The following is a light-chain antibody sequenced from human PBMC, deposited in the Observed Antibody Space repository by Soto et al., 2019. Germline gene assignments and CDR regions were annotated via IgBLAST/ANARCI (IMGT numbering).Light chain of an antibody. Sequence: QSALTQPPSASGSPGQSVTISCTGTSGDVGGYNFVSWYQQHPGKAPKLIIFEVIERPSGVPDRFSGSKSDNPASFTVSGLQTEDEADYYCSSYAGDNNLVFGGGTQLTVL. J-gene: IGLJ2*01. V-gene: IGLV2-8*01. CDR2: EVI. CDR1: SGDVGGYNF. CDR3: SSYAGDNNLV.